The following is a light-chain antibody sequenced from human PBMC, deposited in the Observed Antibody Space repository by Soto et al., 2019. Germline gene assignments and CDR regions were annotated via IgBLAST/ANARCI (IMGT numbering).Light chain of an antibody. CDR2: GAS. Sequence: EIVMTQSPATLSVSHGERATLSCRASQSVSSNLAWYQQKPGQAPRLLIYGASTRATGIPARFSGSGSGTEFTLTISSLQSEDFAVYYCQQYNNLPRTFGQGTKVDIK. J-gene: IGKJ1*01. V-gene: IGKV3-15*01. CDR3: QQYNNLPRT. CDR1: QSVSSN.